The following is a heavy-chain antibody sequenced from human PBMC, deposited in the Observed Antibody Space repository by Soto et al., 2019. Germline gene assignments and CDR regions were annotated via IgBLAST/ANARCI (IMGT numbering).Heavy chain of an antibody. CDR2: INAANGDI. Sequence: QVQLVQSGAEVKKPGASVKVSCRASGYTFTAYPLHSVRQAPGQRLEWMGWINAANGDIGYSREFQGRVTITRDTCASTVYMEVSSLTSEDTAVYYCAKKGYYAGGVSHFDHWGQGTLVTVSS. J-gene: IGHJ4*02. CDR1: GYTFTAYP. V-gene: IGHV1-3*01. CDR3: AKKGYYAGGVSHFDH. D-gene: IGHD2-8*02.